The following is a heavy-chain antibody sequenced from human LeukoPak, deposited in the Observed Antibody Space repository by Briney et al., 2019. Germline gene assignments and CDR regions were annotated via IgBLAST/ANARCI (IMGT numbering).Heavy chain of an antibody. V-gene: IGHV3-53*01. D-gene: IGHD6-19*01. Sequence: GGSLRLSCAASGFTVSSNYMSWVRQAPGKGLEWVSVIYSGGSTYYADSVKGRFTISRDNSKNTLYLQMNSLRAEDTAVYYCARAQDSSGWYAYYGMDVWGQGTTVTVSS. CDR2: IYSGGST. J-gene: IGHJ6*02. CDR3: ARAQDSSGWYAYYGMDV. CDR1: GFTVSSNY.